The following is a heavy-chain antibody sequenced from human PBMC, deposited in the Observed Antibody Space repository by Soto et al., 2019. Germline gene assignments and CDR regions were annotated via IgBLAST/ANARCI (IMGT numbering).Heavy chain of an antibody. CDR1: GYTFTSYA. CDR2: INAGNGNT. J-gene: IGHJ5*02. CDR3: ASSRGYSGYDYWFDP. D-gene: IGHD5-12*01. V-gene: IGHV1-3*01. Sequence: ASVKVSCKASGYTFTSYAMHWVRQAPGQRLERMGWINAGNGNTKYSQKFQGRVTITRDTSASTANMELSSLRSEDTAVYYCASSRGYSGYDYWFDPWGQGTLVTVSS.